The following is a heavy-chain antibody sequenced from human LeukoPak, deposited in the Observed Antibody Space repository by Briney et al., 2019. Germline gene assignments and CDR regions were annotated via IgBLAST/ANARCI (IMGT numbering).Heavy chain of an antibody. V-gene: IGHV4-61*01. CDR2: IYYSGST. CDR1: GGSISSSSYY. Sequence: SETLSLTCTVSGGSISSSSYYWSWIRQPPGKGLEWIGYIYYSGSTNYNPSLKSRVTISVDTSKNQFSLKLSSVTAADTAVYYCARGLWSIAAAGTHWYFDLWGRGTLVTVSS. CDR3: ARGLWSIAAAGTHWYFDL. J-gene: IGHJ2*01. D-gene: IGHD6-13*01.